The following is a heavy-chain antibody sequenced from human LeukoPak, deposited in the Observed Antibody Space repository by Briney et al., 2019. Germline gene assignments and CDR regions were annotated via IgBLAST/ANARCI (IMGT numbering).Heavy chain of an antibody. J-gene: IGHJ4*02. CDR2: ISPYNGNT. D-gene: IGHD3-22*01. V-gene: IGHV1-18*01. CDR3: ARGPHERSGYPDD. CDR1: RYTFNTYG. Sequence: ASVKVSCKPYRYTFNTYGITWVRQAPGQGLEWMGWISPYNGNTNYAQKFQGRVTMTTDTSTSTAYMELRSLRSDDTAVYYCARGPHERSGYPDDWGQGTLVTVSS.